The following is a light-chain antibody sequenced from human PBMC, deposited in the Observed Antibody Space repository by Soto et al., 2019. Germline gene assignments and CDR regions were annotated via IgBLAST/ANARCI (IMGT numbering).Light chain of an antibody. CDR3: QQLRA. CDR2: GAS. V-gene: IGKV3-15*01. CDR1: QSVSSN. Sequence: EIVMTQSPATLSVSPGERATLSCRAGQSVSSNLAWYQQKPGQAPRLLIYGASTRATGIPARFSGSGSGTEFTLTISSLQSEDFAVYYCQQLRAFGQGTKVDIK. J-gene: IGKJ1*01.